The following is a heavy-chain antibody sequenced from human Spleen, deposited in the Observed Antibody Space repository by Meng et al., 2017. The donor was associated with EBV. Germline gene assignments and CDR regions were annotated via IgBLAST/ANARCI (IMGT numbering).Heavy chain of an antibody. V-gene: IGHV4-30-2*01. Sequence: QLQESRPGLVKPSQTLSLTCTVSGDSISSGAYSWSWVRQPPGKGLEWIGYIFYTGSTYYNASLKSRVTISVDRSKHQFSLKLTSVTPADTAVYYCARDSHGYYFFDFWGPGTLVTVSS. D-gene: IGHD3-22*01. CDR1: GDSISSGAYS. CDR2: IFYTGST. CDR3: ARDSHGYYFFDF. J-gene: IGHJ4*02.